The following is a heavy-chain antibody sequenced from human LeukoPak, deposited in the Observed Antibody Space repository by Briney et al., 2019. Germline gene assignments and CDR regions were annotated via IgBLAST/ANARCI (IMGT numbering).Heavy chain of an antibody. J-gene: IGHJ6*03. Sequence: GGSLRLSRAASGFTFSSYAMSWVRQAPGKGLEWVSAISGSGGGTFYADSVKGRFTISRDNSKNTLSLQMNSLRAEDTAVYYCAKGGGGSLPYYYYYMDVWGKGTTVTVSS. CDR1: GFTFSSYA. CDR3: AKGGGGSLPYYYYYMDV. D-gene: IGHD1-26*01. CDR2: ISGSGGGT. V-gene: IGHV3-23*01.